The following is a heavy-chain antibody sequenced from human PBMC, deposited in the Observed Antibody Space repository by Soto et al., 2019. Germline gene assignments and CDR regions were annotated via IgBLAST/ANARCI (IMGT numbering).Heavy chain of an antibody. CDR1: GGSIGSSSYY. CDR3: ARDRLDVVVPAAILAY. CDR2: LYYTGTT. J-gene: IGHJ4*02. D-gene: IGHD2-2*02. Sequence: PSEPLSLPCSVSGGSIGSSSYYFGWIRQPPGKGLEWIGSLYYTGTTNYNSSLKSRVTISADKSQNQFSLRLSSVTAADTAPYYCARDRLDVVVPAAILAYWGQGTPVTVSS. V-gene: IGHV4-39*02.